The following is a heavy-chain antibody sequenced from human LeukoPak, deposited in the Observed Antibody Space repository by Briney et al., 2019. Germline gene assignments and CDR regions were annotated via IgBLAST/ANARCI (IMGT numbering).Heavy chain of an antibody. D-gene: IGHD3-22*01. Sequence: ASVKVSCKASGYTFTSYGITWVRQAPGQGLEWMGGIIPIFGTANYAQKFQGRVTITADTSTTTAYMELRSLRSDDTAVYYCARDLSHRYNYDSRGYYILFDHWGQGTLVTVSS. CDR1: GYTFTSYG. CDR3: ARDLSHRYNYDSRGYYILFDH. CDR2: IIPIFGTA. J-gene: IGHJ4*02. V-gene: IGHV1-69*06.